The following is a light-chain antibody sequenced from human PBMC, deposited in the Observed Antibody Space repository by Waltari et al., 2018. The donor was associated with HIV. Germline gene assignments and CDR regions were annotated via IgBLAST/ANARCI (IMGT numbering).Light chain of an antibody. CDR1: SGSVSTSSY. V-gene: IGLV8-61*01. J-gene: IGLJ3*02. Sequence: QAVVTQEPSFSVSPGGTVTLTCGLSSGSVSTSSYPSWYQQTPGQAPRTLIYSTNSRSSGVPDRFSGSILGNQAALTITGAQADDESDYYCVLYMGSGIWVFGGGTKVTVL. CDR2: STN. CDR3: VLYMGSGIWV.